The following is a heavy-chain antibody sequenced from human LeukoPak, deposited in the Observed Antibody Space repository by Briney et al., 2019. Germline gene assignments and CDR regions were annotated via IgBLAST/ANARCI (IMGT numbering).Heavy chain of an antibody. CDR2: IYYSGST. Sequence: PSETLSLTCTVSGGSISSYYWSWIRQPPGKGLEWTGYIYYSGSTNYNPSLKSRVTISVDTSKNQFSLKLSSVTAADTAVYYCARDDGGVYGMDVWGQGTTVTVSS. J-gene: IGHJ6*02. CDR1: GGSISSYY. D-gene: IGHD3-3*01. CDR3: ARDDGGVYGMDV. V-gene: IGHV4-59*01.